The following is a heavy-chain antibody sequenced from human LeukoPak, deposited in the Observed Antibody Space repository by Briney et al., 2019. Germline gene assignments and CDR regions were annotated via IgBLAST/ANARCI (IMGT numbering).Heavy chain of an antibody. J-gene: IGHJ6*02. D-gene: IGHD2-2*02. CDR3: ARGGYCSSTSCYRRDYYYGMDV. CDR1: GGTFSSYA. V-gene: IGHV1-69*04. Sequence: GASVKVSCKASGGTFSSYAISWVRQAPGQGLEWMGRIIPILGIANYAQKFQGRVTITADKSTSTAYMELSSLGSEDTAVYYCARGGYCSSTSCYRRDYYYGMDVWGQGTTVTVSS. CDR2: IIPILGIA.